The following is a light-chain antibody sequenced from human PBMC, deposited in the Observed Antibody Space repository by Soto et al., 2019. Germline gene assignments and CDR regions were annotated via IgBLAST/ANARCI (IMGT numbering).Light chain of an antibody. V-gene: IGKV1-5*03. J-gene: IGKJ1*01. CDR3: QQCNNYPWT. Sequence: DIQMTQSPSTLSASVGDRVTITYRASQSISSWLAWYQQKPGKAPKVLIYKASSLEGGVPSRFSGSGSGTEFTLTISSLQPDDFATYYCQQCNNYPWTFGQGTKVEIK. CDR1: QSISSW. CDR2: KAS.